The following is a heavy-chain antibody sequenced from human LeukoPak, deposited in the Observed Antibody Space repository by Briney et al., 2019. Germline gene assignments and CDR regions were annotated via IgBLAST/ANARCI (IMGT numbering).Heavy chain of an antibody. V-gene: IGHV4-59*11. D-gene: IGHD3-3*01. Sequence: SETLSLTCTVSGGSISRHYWSWIRQPPGKGLEWIGYIYYSGSTNYNPSLKSRVTISVDTSKNQFSLKLSSVTAADTAVYYCARDTSHYDFWSGYYYYYMDVWGKGTTVTVSS. CDR2: IYYSGST. J-gene: IGHJ6*03. CDR1: GGSISRHY. CDR3: ARDTSHYDFWSGYYYYYMDV.